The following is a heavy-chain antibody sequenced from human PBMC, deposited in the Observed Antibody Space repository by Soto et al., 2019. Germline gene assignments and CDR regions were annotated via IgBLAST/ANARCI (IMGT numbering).Heavy chain of an antibody. CDR3: XXXXXXXXQYGMDV. J-gene: IGHJ6*02. CDR1: GFTFSSYW. Sequence: EVQLVESGGGLVQPGGSLRLSCAASGFTFSSYWMHWXXXVPXXXXXWISRMNSDGSSITYADSVKGRFTISRDNXXXXXXXXXXXXXXXXXXXXXXXXXXXXXXQYGMDVWGQGTTVTVSS. CDR2: MNSDGSSI. V-gene: IGHV3-74*03.